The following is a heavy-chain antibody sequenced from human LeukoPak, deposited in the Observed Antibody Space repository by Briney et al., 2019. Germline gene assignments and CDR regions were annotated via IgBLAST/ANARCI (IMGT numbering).Heavy chain of an antibody. D-gene: IGHD2-2*01. CDR2: ISGSGGST. CDR3: AKDIVVVPAASFYYYYGMDV. J-gene: IGHJ6*02. Sequence: GGSLRLSCAASGFTFSSYAMSWVRQAPGKGLEWVSAISGSGGSTYYADSVKGRFTISRDNSKNTLYLQMNSLRAEDTAVYYCAKDIVVVPAASFYYYYGMDVWGQGTTVTVSS. V-gene: IGHV3-23*01. CDR1: GFTFSSYA.